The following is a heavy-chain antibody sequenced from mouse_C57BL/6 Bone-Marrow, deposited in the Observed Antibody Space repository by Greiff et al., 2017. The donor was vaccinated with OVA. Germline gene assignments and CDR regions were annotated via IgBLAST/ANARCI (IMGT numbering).Heavy chain of an antibody. D-gene: IGHD1-1*01. CDR2: INPGSGGT. Sequence: QVQLQQSGAELVRPGTSVKVSCKASGYAFTNYLIEWVKQRPGQGLKWIGVINPGSGGTNYNEKFKGKATLTADKSSSTAYMQLSSLTSEDSAVYFCARRGLYYYGSSFFDYWGQGTTLTVSS. CDR3: ARRGLYYYGSSFFDY. V-gene: IGHV1-54*01. J-gene: IGHJ2*01. CDR1: GYAFTNYL.